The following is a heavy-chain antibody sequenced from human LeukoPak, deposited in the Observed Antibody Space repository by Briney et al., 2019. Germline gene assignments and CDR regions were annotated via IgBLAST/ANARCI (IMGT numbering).Heavy chain of an antibody. Sequence: PSETLSLTCTVSGGSISSYYWSWIRQPAGKGLEWIGRIYTSGSTNYNPSLKSRVTISVDTSKNQFSLKLSSVTAADTAVYYCARVGGTTIFGKVDPWGQGTLVTVSS. CDR1: GGSISSYY. V-gene: IGHV4-4*07. J-gene: IGHJ5*02. CDR2: IYTSGST. D-gene: IGHD3-3*01. CDR3: ARVGGTTIFGKVDP.